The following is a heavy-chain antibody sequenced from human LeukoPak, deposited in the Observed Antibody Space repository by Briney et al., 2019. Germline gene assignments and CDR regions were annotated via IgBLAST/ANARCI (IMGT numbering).Heavy chain of an antibody. CDR2: IKRDGSGK. CDR1: GFTFSPFW. D-gene: IGHD5-18*01. J-gene: IGHJ3*02. V-gene: IGHV3-7*03. CDR3: ARVDTPMAKDAFDT. Sequence: GGPLKLPCAASGFTFSPFWMTWVRQPQGKGLEGVASIKRDGSGKQYVDSVKGRFTISRDNAKNSVYLQMNNLRPDDTAVYYCARVDTPMAKDAFDTWGQGTMVIVSS.